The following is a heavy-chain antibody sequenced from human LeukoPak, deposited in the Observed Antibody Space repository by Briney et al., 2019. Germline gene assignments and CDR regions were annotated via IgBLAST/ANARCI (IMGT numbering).Heavy chain of an antibody. V-gene: IGHV1-18*04. Sequence: GASVQVSCKASGYTFTSYGISWVRQAPGQGLEWMGWISAYNGNTNYAQKLQGRVTMTTETSTSTAYMELRSLRSDDTAVYYCARLYYYGSGSYNWFDPWGQGTLVTVSS. J-gene: IGHJ5*02. D-gene: IGHD3-10*01. CDR1: GYTFTSYG. CDR3: ARLYYYGSGSYNWFDP. CDR2: ISAYNGNT.